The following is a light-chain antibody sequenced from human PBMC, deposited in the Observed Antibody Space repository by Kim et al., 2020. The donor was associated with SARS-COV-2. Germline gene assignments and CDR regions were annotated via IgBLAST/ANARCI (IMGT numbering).Light chain of an antibody. Sequence: EIVLTQSPGTLSLSPGERATLSCRASQSISSEFLAWYQQISGQPPRLLIFGASNRAAGIPDRFSRGGSGTDFTLTITRLEPADSGVYYCQQYTTSPPAYTFGQGTKLEI. CDR3: QQYTTSPPAYT. J-gene: IGKJ2*01. V-gene: IGKV3-20*01. CDR1: QSISSEF. CDR2: GAS.